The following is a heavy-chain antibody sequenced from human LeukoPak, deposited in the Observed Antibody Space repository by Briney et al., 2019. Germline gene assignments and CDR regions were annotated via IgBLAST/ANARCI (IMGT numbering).Heavy chain of an antibody. CDR2: IIPIFGTA. Sequence: SVKVSCKASGGTFSSYAISWVRQAPGQGLEWMGGIIPIFGTANYAQKFQGRVTITADESTSTAYMELSSLRSEDTAVYYCARDPKPLHAFDIWGQGTMVTVSS. CDR1: GGTFSSYA. CDR3: ARDPKPLHAFDI. V-gene: IGHV1-69*13. J-gene: IGHJ3*02.